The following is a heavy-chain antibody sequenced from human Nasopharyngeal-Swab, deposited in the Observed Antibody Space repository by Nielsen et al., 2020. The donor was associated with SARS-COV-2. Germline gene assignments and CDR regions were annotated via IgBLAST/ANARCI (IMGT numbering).Heavy chain of an antibody. V-gene: IGHV3-21*06. CDR1: GFTFSSYT. Sequence: GESLKISCAASGFTFSSYTMNWVRQAPGKGLEWVSSISPTSDYIYYAESVKGRFTISRDNAKNLLFLQMNSLRAEETAIYYCVRGSYGHYDSWGQGALITVSS. CDR3: VRGSYGHYDS. J-gene: IGHJ5*01. CDR2: ISPTSDYI. D-gene: IGHD4-17*01.